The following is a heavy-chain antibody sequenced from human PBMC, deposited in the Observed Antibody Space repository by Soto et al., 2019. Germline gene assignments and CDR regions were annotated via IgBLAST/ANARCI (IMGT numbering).Heavy chain of an antibody. CDR1: GGTIRSRGCR. CDR2: IYHSGST. Sequence: SLTLRVTCAASGGTIRSRGCRWSWNQQPPGKGLEWIGYIYHSGSTYYNPSLKSRVTISVDRSKNQFSLKLGSVTAADTAVYFCARGPPFARWGQGTLVIVSS. V-gene: IGHV4-30-2*01. CDR3: ARGPPFAR. D-gene: IGHD3-3*01. J-gene: IGHJ4*02.